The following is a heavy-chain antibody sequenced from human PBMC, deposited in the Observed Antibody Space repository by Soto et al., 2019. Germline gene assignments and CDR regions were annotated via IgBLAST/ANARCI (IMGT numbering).Heavy chain of an antibody. CDR2: IDCSGGST. CDR3: ARDPAYYDFWSGPYYFDY. J-gene: IGHJ4*02. D-gene: IGHD3-3*01. V-gene: IGHV1-46*01. CDR1: GYTKTSYY. Sequence: GASVKVSSKTSGYTKTSYYIHWVRQDHGQGLEWLGIIDCSGGSTTYAQKFQGRVTMTSDTSTSTVSMDLSSLRSEDTAVYYCARDPAYYDFWSGPYYFDYWGQGILVTVSS.